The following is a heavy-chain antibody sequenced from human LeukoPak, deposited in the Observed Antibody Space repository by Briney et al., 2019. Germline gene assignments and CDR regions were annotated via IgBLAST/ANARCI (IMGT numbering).Heavy chain of an antibody. J-gene: IGHJ6*02. V-gene: IGHV4-59*01. CDR1: GGSISSYY. D-gene: IGHD4/OR15-4a*01. CDR3: AREDPRTKVPEGMDV. Sequence: SETLSLTCTVSGGSISSYYWSWIRQPPGKGLEWIGYIYYTGSTNYNPSLKSRVTISVDTSKNQFSLKLNSVTAADTAVYYCAREDPRTKVPEGMDVWGQGTTVTVSS. CDR2: IYYTGST.